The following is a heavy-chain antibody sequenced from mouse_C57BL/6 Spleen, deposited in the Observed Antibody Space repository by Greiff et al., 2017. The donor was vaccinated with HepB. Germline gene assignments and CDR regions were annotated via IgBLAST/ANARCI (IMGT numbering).Heavy chain of an antibody. D-gene: IGHD4-1*01. CDR3: ARGANWDGYFDV. J-gene: IGHJ1*03. CDR2: ISYSGST. V-gene: IGHV3-1*01. CDR1: GYSITSGYD. Sequence: EVQLQESGPGMVKPSQSLSLTCTVTGYSITSGYDWHWIRHFPGNKLEWMGYISYSGSTNYNPSLKSRISITHDTSKNHFFLKLNSVTTEDTATYSCARGANWDGYFDVWGTGTTVTVSS.